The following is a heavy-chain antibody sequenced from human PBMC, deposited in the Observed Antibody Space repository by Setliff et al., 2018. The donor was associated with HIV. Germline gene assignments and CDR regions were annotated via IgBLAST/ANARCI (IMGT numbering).Heavy chain of an antibody. V-gene: IGHV4-38-2*02. J-gene: IGHJ4*02. CDR3: ARDPNTGWYYLDF. CDR1: GYSLSSDYY. Sequence: PSETLSLTCAVSGYSLSSDYYWGWIRQPPGKGLEWIASIYHSGSTYYNPSLKSRVIISVDTSKNQFSLKLNSVTAADTAIYYCARDPNTGWYYLDFWGPGALVTVSS. CDR2: IYHSGST. D-gene: IGHD6-19*01.